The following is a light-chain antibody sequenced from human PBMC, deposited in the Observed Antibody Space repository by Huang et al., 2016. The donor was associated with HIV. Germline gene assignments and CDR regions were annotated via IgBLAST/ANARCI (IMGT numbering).Light chain of an antibody. CDR2: VAS. CDR3: QQSYSALGLT. V-gene: IGKV1-39*01. Sequence: DIQMTQSPSSLSASVGDRVTIACRASQRIGTYLNWYQQKPGKAPRLLIHVASSLQSGVPARFSGSGSGTDFTLTISRLQPEDFATYYCQQSYSALGLTFGGGTKVEIK. J-gene: IGKJ4*01. CDR1: QRIGTY.